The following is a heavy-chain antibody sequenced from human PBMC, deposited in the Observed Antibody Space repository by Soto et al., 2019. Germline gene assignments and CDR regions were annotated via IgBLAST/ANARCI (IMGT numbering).Heavy chain of an antibody. CDR3: AKDRSYDNSGMDV. CDR1: GFTFDDYT. V-gene: IGHV3-43*01. D-gene: IGHD3-22*01. J-gene: IGHJ6*02. CDR2: ISWDGGST. Sequence: QPGGSLRLSCAASGFTFDDYTMHWVRQAPGKGLEWVSLISWDGGSTYYADSVKGRFTISRDNSKNSLYLQMNSLRTEDTALYYCAKDRSYDNSGMDVWGQGTTVTVSS.